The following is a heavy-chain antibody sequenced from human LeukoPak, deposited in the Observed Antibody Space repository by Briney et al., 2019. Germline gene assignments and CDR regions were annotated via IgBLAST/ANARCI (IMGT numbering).Heavy chain of an antibody. CDR3: ARRWNYGRNYYIDV. V-gene: IGHV4-34*01. CDR1: GGSFSHYY. D-gene: IGHD1-7*01. Sequence: SETLSLTCAVYGGSFSHYYWSWIRQSPRMGLEWIAEINDSGTINYNPSLMSRVTISLDKSRNQFSLKLSSATAADTAVYYCARRWNYGRNYYIDVWGRGATVSISS. CDR2: INDSGTI. J-gene: IGHJ6*03.